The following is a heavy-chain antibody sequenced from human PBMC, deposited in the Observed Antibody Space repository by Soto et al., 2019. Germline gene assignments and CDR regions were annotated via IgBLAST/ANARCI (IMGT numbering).Heavy chain of an antibody. CDR1: GFTFSSYG. CDR3: AKDFWGYCTNGVCLFDY. Sequence: QVQLVESGGGVVQPGRSLRLSCAASGFTFSSYGMHWVRQAPGKGLEWVAVISYDGSNKYYADSVKGRFTISRDNSKNTLYLQMNSLRAEDTAVYYCAKDFWGYCTNGVCLFDYWGQGTLVTVSS. D-gene: IGHD2-8*01. V-gene: IGHV3-30*18. J-gene: IGHJ4*02. CDR2: ISYDGSNK.